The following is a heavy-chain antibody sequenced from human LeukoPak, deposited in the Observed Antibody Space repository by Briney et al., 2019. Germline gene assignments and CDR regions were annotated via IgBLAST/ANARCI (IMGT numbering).Heavy chain of an antibody. CDR2: IKSKIDGGTI. J-gene: IGHJ4*02. CDR1: GFTFSNAW. Sequence: PGGSLRLSCAASGFTFSNAWMNWARQAPGKGLEWVGRIKSKIDGGTIDYAALVKGRFTISRDDSKNTLYLQMNSLKTEDTALYYCTTMGIFGVVIRDFWGQGTLVTVSS. D-gene: IGHD3-3*02. CDR3: TTMGIFGVVIRDF. V-gene: IGHV3-15*01.